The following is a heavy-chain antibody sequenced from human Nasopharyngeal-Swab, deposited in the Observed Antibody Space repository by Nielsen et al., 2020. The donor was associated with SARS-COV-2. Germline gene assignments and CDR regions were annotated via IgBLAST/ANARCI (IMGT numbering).Heavy chain of an antibody. CDR1: GYTFTSYD. CDR3: ARDPRMSYYYYYGMDV. D-gene: IGHD2-15*01. CDR2: MNPNSGNT. V-gene: IGHV1-8*01. J-gene: IGHJ6*02. Sequence: ASVKVSCKASGYTFTSYDTNWVRQATGQGLEWMGWMNPNSGNTGYAQKFQGRVTMTRNTSISTAYMELRSLRSEDTAVYYCARDPRMSYYYYYGMDVWGQGTTVTVSS.